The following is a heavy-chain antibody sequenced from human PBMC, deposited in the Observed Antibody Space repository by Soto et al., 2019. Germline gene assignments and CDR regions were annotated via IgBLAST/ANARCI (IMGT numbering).Heavy chain of an antibody. Sequence: QVHLVQSGAEVKIPGASVKVSCKTSGYPFNDYYMHWVRLAPGQGLEWMGMINPRGGSTSYPQKFQGRVTMSRDTSTSTVYMELTSLRSEDTAVYYCARDEYSAYVYWGQGTVVTVSS. CDR2: INPRGGST. J-gene: IGHJ4*02. V-gene: IGHV1-46*02. D-gene: IGHD5-12*01. CDR3: ARDEYSAYVY. CDR1: GYPFNDYY.